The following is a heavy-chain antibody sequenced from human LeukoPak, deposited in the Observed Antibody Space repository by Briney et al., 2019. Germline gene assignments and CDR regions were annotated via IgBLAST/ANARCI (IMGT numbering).Heavy chain of an antibody. CDR2: INPNSGGT. J-gene: IGHJ4*02. CDR3: ARDLKLLWFGESRGPFDY. CDR1: GYTFTGYY. D-gene: IGHD3-10*01. V-gene: IGHV1-2*02. Sequence: ASVKVSCKASGYTFTGYYMRWVRQAPGQGLEWMGWINPNSGGTNYVQKFQGRVTMTRDTSISTAYMELSRLRSDDTAVYYCARDLKLLWFGESRGPFDYWGQGTLVTVSS.